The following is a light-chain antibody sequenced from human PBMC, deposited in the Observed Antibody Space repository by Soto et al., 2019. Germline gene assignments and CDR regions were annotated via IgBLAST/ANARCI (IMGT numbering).Light chain of an antibody. V-gene: IGKV3-11*01. J-gene: IGKJ4*01. CDR1: QSISTY. CDR3: QHRNNWPLT. CDR2: DAF. Sequence: EVVLTQSPATLSLSPGERATLSCRASQSISTYLAWYQQKPGQPPRLLIYDAFNRAPGIPARFSGSGSGTDFTLTISSLEPEDFEVYFCQHRNNWPLTFGGGTKVDIK.